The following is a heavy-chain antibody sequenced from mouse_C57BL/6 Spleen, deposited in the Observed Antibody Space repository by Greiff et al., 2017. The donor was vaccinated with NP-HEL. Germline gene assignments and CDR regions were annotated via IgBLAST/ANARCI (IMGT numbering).Heavy chain of an antibody. V-gene: IGHV1-81*01. CDR3: AREGIYYGYDRYFGV. D-gene: IGHD2-2*01. Sequence: QVQLQQSGAELARPGASVKLSCKASGYTFTSSGISWVRQRTGQGLEWIGEIYPRSGNTYYNENFKGKATLTADKSSSTAYMELRSLTSEDSAVYVCAREGIYYGYDRYFGVWGTGPTVTVSS. J-gene: IGHJ1*03. CDR2: IYPRSGNT. CDR1: GYTFTSSG.